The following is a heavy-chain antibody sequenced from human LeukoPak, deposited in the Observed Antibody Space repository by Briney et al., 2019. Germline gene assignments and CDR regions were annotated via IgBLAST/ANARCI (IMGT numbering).Heavy chain of an antibody. D-gene: IGHD4-17*01. CDR1: GFTFSSYG. CDR2: ISYDGSNK. J-gene: IGHJ4*02. CDR3: AKSHGDGGLDYFDY. V-gene: IGHV3-30*18. Sequence: GGSLRLSCAASGFTFSSYGMHWVRQAPGKGLEWVAVISYDGSNKYYADSVKGRFTISRDNTKNTLYLQMNSLRAEDTAVYYCAKSHGDGGLDYFDYWGQGTLVTVSS.